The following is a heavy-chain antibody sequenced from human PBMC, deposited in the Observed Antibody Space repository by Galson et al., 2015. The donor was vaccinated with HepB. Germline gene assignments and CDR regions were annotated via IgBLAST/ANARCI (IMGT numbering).Heavy chain of an antibody. CDR3: AGGYGGNPRAKAFDI. V-gene: IGHV4-38-2*01. J-gene: IGHJ3*02. CDR1: GYSISSGYY. CDR2: IYHSGST. Sequence: ETLSLTCAVSGYSISSGYYWGWIRQPPGKGLEWIGSIYHSGSTYYNPSLKSRVTISVDTSKNQFSLKLSSVTAADTAVYYCAGGYGGNPRAKAFDIWGQGTMVTVSS. D-gene: IGHD4-23*01.